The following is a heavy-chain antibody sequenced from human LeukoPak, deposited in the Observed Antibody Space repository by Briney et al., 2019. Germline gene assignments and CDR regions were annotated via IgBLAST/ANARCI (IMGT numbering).Heavy chain of an antibody. D-gene: IGHD6-13*01. CDR3: ATAPRYSSSRPPFDY. V-gene: IGHV1-69*05. CDR2: IIPIFGTA. J-gene: IGHJ4*02. Sequence: SVKVSCKASGGTFSSYAISWVRQAPGQGLEWMGEIIPIFGTANYAQKFQGRVTITTDESTSTAYMELSSLRSEDTAVYYCATAPRYSSSRPPFDYWGQGTLVTVSS. CDR1: GGTFSSYA.